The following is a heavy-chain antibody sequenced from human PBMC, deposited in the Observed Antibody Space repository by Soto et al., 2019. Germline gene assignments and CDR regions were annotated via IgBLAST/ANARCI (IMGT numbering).Heavy chain of an antibody. J-gene: IGHJ3*02. V-gene: IGHV3-21*01. D-gene: IGHD3-22*01. CDR3: ARGYHYYDSSGYDKWDAFDI. CDR2: ISSSSSYI. Sequence: EVQLVESGGGLVKPGGSLRLSCAASGFTFSSYSMNWLRQAPGKGLEWVLSISSSSSYIYYADSVKGRFTISRDNAKNSLYLQMNSLRAEDTAVYYCARGYHYYDSSGYDKWDAFDIWGQGTMVTVSS. CDR1: GFTFSSYS.